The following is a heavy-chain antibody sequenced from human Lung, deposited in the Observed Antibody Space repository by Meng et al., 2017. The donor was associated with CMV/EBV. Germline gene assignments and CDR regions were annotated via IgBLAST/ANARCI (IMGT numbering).Heavy chain of an antibody. Sequence: QVQLAQSGAEVKEPGASVKLSCKPSGYTFIDYHIHWVRQAPGQGLEWMGWISPYNGDTIYARDFQGWVTMTRDTSNRTLYMEVSRLRFDDTAVYYCARAIVKNGKRQFDYWGQGTLVTVSS. CDR1: GYTFIDYH. CDR2: ISPYNGDT. V-gene: IGHV1-2*04. J-gene: IGHJ4*02. CDR3: ARAIVKNGKRQFDY. D-gene: IGHD1-1*01.